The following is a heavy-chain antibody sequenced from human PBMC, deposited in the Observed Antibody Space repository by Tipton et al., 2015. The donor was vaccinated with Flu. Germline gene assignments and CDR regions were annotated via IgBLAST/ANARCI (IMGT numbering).Heavy chain of an antibody. CDR3: TTEGMDYYDSSGFKSYFDY. J-gene: IGHJ4*02. Sequence: QLVQSGGGLVKPGRSLRLSCTASGFTFGDYVMTWFRQAPGKGLEWVGFIRSKAYGGTTEYAASVKGRFTISRDDSKSIAYLQMNSLKTEDTAVYYCTTEGMDYYDSSGFKSYFDYWGQGTLVTVSS. V-gene: IGHV3-49*05. D-gene: IGHD3-22*01. CDR2: IRSKAYGGTT. CDR1: GFTFGDYV.